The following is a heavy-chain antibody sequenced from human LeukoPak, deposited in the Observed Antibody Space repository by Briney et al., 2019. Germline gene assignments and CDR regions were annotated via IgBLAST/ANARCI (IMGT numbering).Heavy chain of an antibody. Sequence: ASVKVSCKASAYTFTTSDTNWVRQAAGQGLEWMGWMNPNSGHTGYAQRFQGRVTMTRNTSISTAYMELSSLRSEDTAVYYCARPSGLLDSHDAFDIWGQGTMVTVSS. CDR3: ARPSGLLDSHDAFDI. CDR1: AYTFTTSD. V-gene: IGHV1-8*01. CDR2: MNPNSGHT. D-gene: IGHD1-26*01. J-gene: IGHJ3*02.